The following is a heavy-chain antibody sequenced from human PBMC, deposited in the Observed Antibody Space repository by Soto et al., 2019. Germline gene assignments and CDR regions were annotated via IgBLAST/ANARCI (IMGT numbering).Heavy chain of an antibody. V-gene: IGHV3-48*02. J-gene: IGHJ6*04. Sequence: EVQLVESGGGLVQPGGSLRLSCVASGFTFSSYGMNWVRQSPGKGLEWLSSISKTGTTTYYAASVKGRFTISRDNAKNSLYLQMNSLRDEDMAVYYCARDGYCVSSSCSFWRDVWGKGTTFTVAS. CDR2: ISKTGTTT. D-gene: IGHD2-2*03. CDR1: GFTFSSYG. CDR3: ARDGYCVSSSCSFWRDV.